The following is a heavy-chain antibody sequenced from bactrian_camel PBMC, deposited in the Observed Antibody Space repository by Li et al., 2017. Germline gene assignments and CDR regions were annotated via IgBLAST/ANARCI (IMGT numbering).Heavy chain of an antibody. CDR2: IYSDGSKT. CDR3: AADSFPCMGWVNEYNY. Sequence: VQLVESGGGLVQPGGSLRLSCVGSGFTFSSYYMSWIRQAPGQGLEWVSTIYSDGSKTYYSDSVKGRFTISRDNAKNTVFLQMNSLKPEDTAMYYCAADSFPCMGWVNEYNYWGQGTQ. CDR1: GFTFSSYY. D-gene: IGHD5*01. V-gene: IGHV3-2*01. J-gene: IGHJ4*01.